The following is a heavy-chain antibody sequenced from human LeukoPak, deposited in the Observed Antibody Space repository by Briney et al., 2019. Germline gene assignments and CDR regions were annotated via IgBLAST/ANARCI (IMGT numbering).Heavy chain of an antibody. V-gene: IGHV4-30-2*01. D-gene: IGHD2-8*01. J-gene: IGHJ4*02. CDR1: GGSVTSGTYY. CDR3: ARGQYCTNGVCYPVY. Sequence: SETLSLTCTVSGGSVTSGTYYWSWIRQPPGKGLEWIGYIYHSGSTYYNPSLKSRVTISVDRSKNQFSLKLSSVAAADTAVYYCARGQYCTNGVCYPVYWGQGTLVTVSS. CDR2: IYHSGST.